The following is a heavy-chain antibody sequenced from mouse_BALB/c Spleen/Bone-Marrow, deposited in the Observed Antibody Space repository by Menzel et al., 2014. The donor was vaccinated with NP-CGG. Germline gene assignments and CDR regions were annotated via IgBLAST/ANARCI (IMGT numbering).Heavy chain of an antibody. CDR3: AGLGHYDYHDN. J-gene: IGHJ2*01. D-gene: IGHD1-1*01. Sequence: DVQLQESGGGLVQPGGSLNLACVASGFDFGGYWMSWARQAPGKGLEWIGEINPGSSTINYSPSLKDKFIISRDNAKNTLYLQMSKVRSEDTALYYRAGLGHYDYHDNWGQGTILTGSS. CDR1: GFDFGGYW. V-gene: IGHV4-2*02. CDR2: INPGSSTI.